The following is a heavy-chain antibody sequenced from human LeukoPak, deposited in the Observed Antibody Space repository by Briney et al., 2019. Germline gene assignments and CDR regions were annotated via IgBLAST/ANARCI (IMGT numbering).Heavy chain of an antibody. D-gene: IGHD3-22*01. V-gene: IGHV1-46*01. CDR3: AREYPYDSSGYGSPGGGMDV. Sequence: ASVKVSCKASGYTFTSYYMHWVRQAPGQGLEWMGIINPSGGSTSYAQKFQGRVTMTRDTSTSTVYMELSSLRSEDTAVYYCAREYPYDSSGYGSPGGGMDVWGQGTTVTVSS. J-gene: IGHJ6*02. CDR1: GYTFTSYY. CDR2: INPSGGST.